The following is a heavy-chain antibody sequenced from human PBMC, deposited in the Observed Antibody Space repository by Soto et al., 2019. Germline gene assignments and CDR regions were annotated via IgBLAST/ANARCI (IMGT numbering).Heavy chain of an antibody. Sequence: SETLSLTCAVSGGSISSSNWWSWVRQPPGKGLEWIGEIYHSGSTNYNPSLKSRVTISVDKSKIQFSLKLSSVTAADTAVYYCVREGGDNWFDPWGQGTLVTVSS. D-gene: IGHD3-16*01. V-gene: IGHV4-4*02. CDR1: GGSISSSNW. CDR3: VREGGDNWFDP. CDR2: IYHSGST. J-gene: IGHJ5*02.